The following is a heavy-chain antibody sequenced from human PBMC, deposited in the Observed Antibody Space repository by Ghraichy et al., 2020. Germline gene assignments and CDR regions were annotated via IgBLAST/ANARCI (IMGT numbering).Heavy chain of an antibody. Sequence: GGSLRLSCAASGFTFSSYAMHWVRQAPGKGLEYVSAISSNGGSTYYANSVKGRFTISRDNSKNTLYLQMGSLRAEDMAVYYCARDEGYDFWSGYYPLDYWGQGTLVTVSS. CDR2: ISSNGGST. V-gene: IGHV3-64*01. CDR3: ARDEGYDFWSGYYPLDY. J-gene: IGHJ4*02. CDR1: GFTFSSYA. D-gene: IGHD3-3*01.